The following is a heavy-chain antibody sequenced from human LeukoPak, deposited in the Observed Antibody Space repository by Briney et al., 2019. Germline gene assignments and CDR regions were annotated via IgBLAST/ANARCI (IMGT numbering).Heavy chain of an antibody. Sequence: PGRSLRLSCAASGFSFSSYGMHWVRQAPGKGLEWVAVISYAGSSKLYADSVKGRFTLSRDNSKNTLYLQMNSLSAEDTAVYYCARNGYSYGSLDYFDYWGQGTLVTVSP. CDR1: GFSFSSYG. D-gene: IGHD5-18*01. CDR3: ARNGYSYGSLDYFDY. V-gene: IGHV3-30*03. J-gene: IGHJ4*02. CDR2: ISYAGSSK.